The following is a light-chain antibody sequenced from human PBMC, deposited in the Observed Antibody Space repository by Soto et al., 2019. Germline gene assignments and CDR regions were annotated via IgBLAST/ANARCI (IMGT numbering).Light chain of an antibody. CDR2: VNSDGSH. CDR1: SGHSSYA. J-gene: IGLJ3*02. CDR3: QTWGTGIRV. V-gene: IGLV4-69*01. Sequence: QPVLTQSPSASASLGASVKLTCTLSSGHSSYAIAWHQQQPEKGPRYLMKVNSDGSHSKGDGIPDRFSGSRSGADRHLTISSLQSEDEADYYCQTWGTGIRVFGGGTKLTVL.